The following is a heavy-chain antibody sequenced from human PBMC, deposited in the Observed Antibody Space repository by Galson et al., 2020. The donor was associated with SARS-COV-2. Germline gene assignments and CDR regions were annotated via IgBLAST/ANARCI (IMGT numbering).Heavy chain of an antibody. CDR2: IWYDGSNK. CDR3: AREAAVAQSFDY. Sequence: GGSLRLSCAASGFTFSSSGMHWVRQAPGKGLEWVAVIWYDGSNKYYADSVKGRFTISRDNSKNTLYLQMNSLRAEDTAVYYCAREAAVAQSFDYWGQGTLVTVSS. D-gene: IGHD6-19*01. V-gene: IGHV3-33*01. CDR1: GFTFSSSG. J-gene: IGHJ4*02.